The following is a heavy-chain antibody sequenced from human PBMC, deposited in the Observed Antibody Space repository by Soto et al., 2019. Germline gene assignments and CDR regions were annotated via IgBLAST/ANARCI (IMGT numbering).Heavy chain of an antibody. J-gene: IGHJ6*03. CDR3: ARTAIAARPDYYYYYMDV. Sequence: SETLSLTCTVSGGSISSSSYYWGWIRQPPGKGLEWIGSIYYSGSTYYNPSLKSRVTISVDTSKNQFSLKLSSVTAADTAVYYCARTAIAARPDYYYYYMDVWGKGTTVTVSS. CDR2: IYYSGST. D-gene: IGHD6-6*01. CDR1: GGSISSSSYY. V-gene: IGHV4-39*01.